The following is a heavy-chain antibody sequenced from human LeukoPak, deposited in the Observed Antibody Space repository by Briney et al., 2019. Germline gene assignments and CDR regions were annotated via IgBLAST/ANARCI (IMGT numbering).Heavy chain of an antibody. Sequence: PGGSLRLSCVASGFTFSSYGIHWVRQAPGKGLEWVAFIGYDGSNKYYRDSVKGRFTISRDNSKNTLYLQMNSQRAEDTAVYYCAKDGYNYYIDYWGQGTLVTVSS. CDR2: IGYDGSNK. CDR3: AKDGYNYYIDY. V-gene: IGHV3-30*02. CDR1: GFTFSSYG. J-gene: IGHJ4*02. D-gene: IGHD5-24*01.